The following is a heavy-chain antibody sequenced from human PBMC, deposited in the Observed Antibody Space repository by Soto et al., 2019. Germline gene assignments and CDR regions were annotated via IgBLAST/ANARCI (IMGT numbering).Heavy chain of an antibody. J-gene: IGHJ4*02. CDR3: SRDSSYSYGPTMDAMLIYNFDY. CDR1: GFIFGDYT. V-gene: IGHV3-49*03. CDR2: IGSKSYGETT. D-gene: IGHD3-10*01. Sequence: GGSLRLSCAASGFIFGDYTMSWFRQAPGKGLEWVGFIGSKSYGETTEYAASVKDRFTVSRDDSKSIAYLQMNSLKTEDTAVYYCSRDSSYSYGPTMDAMLIYNFDYWGQGTLVTVYS.